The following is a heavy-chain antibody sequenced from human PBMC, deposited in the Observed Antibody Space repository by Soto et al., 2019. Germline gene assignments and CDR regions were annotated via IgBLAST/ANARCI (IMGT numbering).Heavy chain of an antibody. J-gene: IGHJ6*02. V-gene: IGHV3-30*03. CDR3: ATVVITSWGMDV. CDR2: ISYDGSNQ. D-gene: IGHD2-21*01. CDR1: GFTFSSYG. Sequence: QVQLVESGGGVVQPGRSLRLSCAASGFTFSSYGMHWVRQAPGKGLEWVAAISYDGSNQYYADSVKGRFTISRDNSRDKLYLLMNSLRDEDTAVYYCATVVITSWGMDVWGQGNTVTVSS.